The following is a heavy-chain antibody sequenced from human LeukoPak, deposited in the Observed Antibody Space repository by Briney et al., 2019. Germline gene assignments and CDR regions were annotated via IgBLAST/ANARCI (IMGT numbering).Heavy chain of an antibody. Sequence: GASVKVSCKASGYTFTSYGISWVRQAPGQGLEWMGWISAYNGNTNYAQKLQGRVTMTRNTSISTAYMELSSLRSEDTAVYYCAGLDFDYWGQGTLVTVSS. CDR2: ISAYNGNT. CDR3: AGLDFDY. J-gene: IGHJ4*02. CDR1: GYTFTSYG. V-gene: IGHV1-18*01.